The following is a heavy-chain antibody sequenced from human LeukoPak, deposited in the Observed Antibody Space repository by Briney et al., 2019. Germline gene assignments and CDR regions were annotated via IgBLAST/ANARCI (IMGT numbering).Heavy chain of an antibody. CDR2: ISTSGSTT. D-gene: IGHD3-10*01. V-gene: IGHV3-11*04. CDR1: GITFNYYY. Sequence: GGSLRLSCAASGITFNYYYMSWIRKAPGKGLELVSYISTSGSTTPYADSVKGRFAISRDNDKTSLYLQMNSLRAEVTAVYYCARDYFGSGYVDYWGQGTLVTVSS. CDR3: ARDYFGSGYVDY. J-gene: IGHJ4*02.